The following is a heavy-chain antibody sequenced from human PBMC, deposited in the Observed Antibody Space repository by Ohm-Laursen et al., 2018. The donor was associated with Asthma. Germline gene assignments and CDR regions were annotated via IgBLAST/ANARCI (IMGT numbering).Heavy chain of an antibody. J-gene: IGHJ5*02. CDR3: ARDRAPYFWSGYRANWFDP. CDR1: GFTFSTYW. CDR2: INSDGSST. D-gene: IGHD3-3*01. V-gene: IGHV3-74*01. Sequence: SLRLSCAASGFTFSTYWMHWVRQAPGKGLVWVSRINSDGSSTSYADSVKGRFTISRDNAKNTLYLQMNSLRAEDTAVYYCARDRAPYFWSGYRANWFDPWGQGTLVTVSS.